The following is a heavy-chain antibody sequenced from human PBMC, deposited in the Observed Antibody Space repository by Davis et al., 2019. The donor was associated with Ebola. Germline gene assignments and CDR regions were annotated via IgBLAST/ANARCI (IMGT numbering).Heavy chain of an antibody. J-gene: IGHJ4*02. D-gene: IGHD1-26*01. CDR3: ARVLWYGPLHSVSYYYDY. CDR2: INPSGGST. CDR1: GVSFSSLT. Sequence: AASVKVSCKTSGVSFSSLTVSWVRQAPGQGLEWMGIINPSGGSTSYAQKFQGRVTMTRDTSTSTVYMELSSLRSEDTAVYYCARVLWYGPLHSVSYYYDYWGQGTLVTVSS. V-gene: IGHV1-46*01.